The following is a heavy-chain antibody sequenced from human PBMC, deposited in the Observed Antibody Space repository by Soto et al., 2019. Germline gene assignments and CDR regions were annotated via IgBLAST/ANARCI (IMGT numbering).Heavy chain of an antibody. Sequence: PGGSLRLSCAASGFTFRNFWMTWVRQAPGKGLEWVANIKQDGSEKYYVDSVRGRFTISRDNAKNSLYLQMNSLRAEDTAVYYCARGEYQLPTDSWGQGT. CDR2: IKQDGSEK. CDR3: ARGEYQLPTDS. J-gene: IGHJ4*02. CDR1: GFTFRNFW. V-gene: IGHV3-7*01. D-gene: IGHD2-2*01.